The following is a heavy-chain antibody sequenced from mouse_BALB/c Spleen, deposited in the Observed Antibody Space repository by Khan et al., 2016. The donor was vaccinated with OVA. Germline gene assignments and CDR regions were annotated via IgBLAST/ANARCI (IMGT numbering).Heavy chain of an antibody. J-gene: IGHJ4*01. CDR3: GGVSYNGAFDY. Sequence: QIQLVQSGPELKKPGETVKISCKASGYTFTNNGMNWVKLAPGKDFKWMSGINTYTGKPAYTDDFKGRFAFPLETSASTSYLQINDLKNEDTATSFCGGVSYNGAFDYWGQGTTVTVSS. V-gene: IGHV9-3-1*01. CDR1: GYTFTNNG. D-gene: IGHD2-12*01. CDR2: INTYTGKP.